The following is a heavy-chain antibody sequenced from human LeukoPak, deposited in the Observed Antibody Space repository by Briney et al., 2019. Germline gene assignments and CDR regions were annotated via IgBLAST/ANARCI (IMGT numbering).Heavy chain of an antibody. D-gene: IGHD2-15*01. Sequence: GGSLRLSCSASGFTFNKYWMHWVRQAPGKGLVWVSRISKNGNITMYADSVEGRFTISRDNAKNTVYLQMNSLRVEDTAVYYCVPGGYCKSFTCFYDAFDIWGQGTMVTVSS. CDR3: VPGGYCKSFTCFYDAFDI. V-gene: IGHV3-74*03. J-gene: IGHJ3*02. CDR1: GFTFNKYW. CDR2: ISKNGNIT.